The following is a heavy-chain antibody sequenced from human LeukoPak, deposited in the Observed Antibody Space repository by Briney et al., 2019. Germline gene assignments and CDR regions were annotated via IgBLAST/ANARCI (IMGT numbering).Heavy chain of an antibody. V-gene: IGHV3-21*01. D-gene: IGHD3-22*01. Sequence: GGSLRLSCAASGFTFSSYSMNWVRQAPGKGLEWVSSISSSSSYIYYADSVKGRFTISRDNAKNSLYLQMNSLRAEDTAVYYCARVSGGYYRGYFDYWGQGTPVTVSS. CDR3: ARVSGGYYRGYFDY. CDR2: ISSSSSYI. J-gene: IGHJ4*02. CDR1: GFTFSSYS.